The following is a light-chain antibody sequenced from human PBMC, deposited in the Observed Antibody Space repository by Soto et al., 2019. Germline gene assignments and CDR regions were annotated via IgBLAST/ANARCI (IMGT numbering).Light chain of an antibody. J-gene: IGKJ1*01. CDR1: QSVSSY. CDR3: QQRSNWPPLWT. CDR2: DAS. V-gene: IGKV3-11*01. Sequence: EIVLTQSPATLSLSPGERATLSCRASQSVSSYLAWYQQKPGQAPRLLIYDASNRATGIPARFSGSGSGTGFNLTISSLAPEDFAVYYCQQRSNWPPLWTFGQGTKVEIK.